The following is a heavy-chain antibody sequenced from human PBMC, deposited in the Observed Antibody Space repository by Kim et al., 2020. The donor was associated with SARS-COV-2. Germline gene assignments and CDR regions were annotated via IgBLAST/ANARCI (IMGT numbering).Heavy chain of an antibody. CDR3: ARVGGYYYGSVNRGIYYFDY. CDR1: GYTFTSYG. Sequence: ASVKVSCKASGYTFTSYGISWVRQAPGQGLEWMGWISAYNGNTNYAQKLQGRVTMTTDTSTSTAYMELRSLRSDDTAVYYCARVGGYYYGSVNRGIYYFDYWGQGTLVTVSS. V-gene: IGHV1-18*01. CDR2: ISAYNGNT. D-gene: IGHD3-10*01. J-gene: IGHJ4*02.